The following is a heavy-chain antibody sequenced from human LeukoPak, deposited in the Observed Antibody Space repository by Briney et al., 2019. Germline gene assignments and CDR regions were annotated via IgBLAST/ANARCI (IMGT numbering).Heavy chain of an antibody. CDR1: GFTFSSYG. Sequence: PGGSLRLSCAASGFTFSSYGMHWLRQAPAKGLEWVAFISYDGSNEYCADSLKGRFTISRDNAKNSLYLQMNSLRVEDTALYYCAKDDYGDYVGPMDVWGQGTTVTVSS. V-gene: IGHV3-30*18. J-gene: IGHJ6*02. D-gene: IGHD4-17*01. CDR2: ISYDGSNE. CDR3: AKDDYGDYVGPMDV.